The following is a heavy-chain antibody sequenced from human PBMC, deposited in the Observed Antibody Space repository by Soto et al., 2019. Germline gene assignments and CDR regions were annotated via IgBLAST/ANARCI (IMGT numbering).Heavy chain of an antibody. Sequence: QVQLVQSGTVVQRRGSSVKVSCQASGGTFSSHGMAWVRQAPGQGLEWMGGIIPTFGTPTYAPKFQGRVTITADKSTNTASTEPSSLRSEDTGVYYCASERSAQEFDVWGQGTLITVSS. CDR1: GGTFSSHG. D-gene: IGHD1-26*01. CDR2: IIPTFGTP. CDR3: ASERSAQEFDV. J-gene: IGHJ4*02. V-gene: IGHV1-69*06.